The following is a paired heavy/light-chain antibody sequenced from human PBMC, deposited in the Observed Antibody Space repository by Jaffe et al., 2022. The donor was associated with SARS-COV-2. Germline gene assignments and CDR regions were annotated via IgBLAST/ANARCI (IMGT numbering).Light chain of an antibody. CDR1: QGISTY. CDR2: AAS. V-gene: IGKV1-27*01. CDR3: QRYNSAPLT. J-gene: IGKJ4*01. Sequence: DIQMTQSPSSLSASVGDRVTITCRASQGISTYLAWYQKRPGKVPKLLIYAASTLQSGVPSRFSGSGSGTDFTLTISSLQPEDVATYYCQRYNSAPLTFGGGTKVEIK.
Heavy chain of an antibody. Sequence: QVQLVESGGGVVQPGRSLRLSCAASGFTLSTYAMHWVRQAPGKGLEWVALISYDGGNKYYADSVKGRFTISRDNSENTLYLQMDSLRAEDTAVYYCGRGIWSSGGCPDYWGQGTLVTVSS. CDR1: GFTLSTYA. J-gene: IGHJ4*02. V-gene: IGHV3-30*04. D-gene: IGHD6-19*01. CDR2: ISYDGGNK. CDR3: GRGIWSSGGCPDY.